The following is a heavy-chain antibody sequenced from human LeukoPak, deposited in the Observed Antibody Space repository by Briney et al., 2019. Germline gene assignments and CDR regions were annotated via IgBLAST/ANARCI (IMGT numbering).Heavy chain of an antibody. CDR3: AKHNGGGVVSYVAPGPPDYFDY. CDR1: GDITHY. V-gene: IGHV4-39*01. D-gene: IGHD1-26*01. Sequence: PSETLSLTCTVSGDITHYWGWIRQPPGKGLESIGSIYFSGSTYYNPSLRNRVSISLDTSKKQLSLRLNSVTAADTAVYYCAKHNGGGVVSYVAPGPPDYFDYWGQGILVTVSS. J-gene: IGHJ4*02. CDR2: IYFSGST.